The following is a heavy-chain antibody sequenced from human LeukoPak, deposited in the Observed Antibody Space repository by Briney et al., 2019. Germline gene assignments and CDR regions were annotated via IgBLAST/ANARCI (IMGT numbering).Heavy chain of an antibody. CDR1: GFTFSYNG. V-gene: IGHV3-30*02. CDR3: EVTTPGY. D-gene: IGHD4-17*01. Sequence: GGSLRLSCAASGFTFSYNGMHWVRQAPGKGLEWVAFIRYDGSNKYYADSAKDRFTISRDNSKNTLYLQMNSLRDEDTAVYYCEVTTPGYWGQGTLVTVSS. CDR2: IRYDGSNK. J-gene: IGHJ4*02.